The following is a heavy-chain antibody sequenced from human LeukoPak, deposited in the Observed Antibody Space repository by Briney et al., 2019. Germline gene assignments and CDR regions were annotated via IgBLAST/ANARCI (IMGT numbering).Heavy chain of an antibody. D-gene: IGHD3-22*01. CDR1: GYTFTSYG. CDR3: ARVRPGDSSGYPFDY. V-gene: IGHV1-18*01. J-gene: IGHJ4*02. Sequence: ASVKVSCKASGYTFTSYGISWVRQAPGQGLEWTGWISAYNGNTNYAQKLQGRVTMTTDTSTSTAYMELRSLRSDDTAVYYCARVRPGDSSGYPFDYWGQGTLVTVSS. CDR2: ISAYNGNT.